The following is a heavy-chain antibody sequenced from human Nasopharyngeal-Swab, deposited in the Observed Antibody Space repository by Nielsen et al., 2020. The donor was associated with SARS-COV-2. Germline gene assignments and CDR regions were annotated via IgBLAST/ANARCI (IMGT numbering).Heavy chain of an antibody. CDR2: IRSKANSYTT. V-gene: IGHV3-73*01. Sequence: GESLKISCAASGFTFSGSAMHWVRQASGKGLEWVGRIRSKANSYTTAYAASVKGRFTISRDDSKNTAYLQMNSLKTEDTAVYYCTSRYSYGLWGQGTLVTVSS. J-gene: IGHJ4*02. CDR3: TSRYSYGL. CDR1: GFTFSGSA. D-gene: IGHD5-18*01.